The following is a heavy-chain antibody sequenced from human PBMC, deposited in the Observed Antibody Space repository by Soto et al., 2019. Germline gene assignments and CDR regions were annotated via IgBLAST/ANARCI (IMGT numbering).Heavy chain of an antibody. CDR2: IYYSGST. Sequence: PSETLSLTCTVSGGSISSSSYYWGWIRQPPGKGLEWIGSIYYSGSTYYNPSLKSRVTISVDTSKNQFSLKLSSVTAADTAVYYCARPYDSSGYLGYWGQGTLVTV. D-gene: IGHD3-22*01. CDR1: GGSISSSSYY. CDR3: ARPYDSSGYLGY. J-gene: IGHJ4*02. V-gene: IGHV4-39*01.